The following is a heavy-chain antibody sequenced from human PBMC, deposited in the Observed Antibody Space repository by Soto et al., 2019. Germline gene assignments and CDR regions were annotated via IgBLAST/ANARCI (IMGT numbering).Heavy chain of an antibody. Sequence: SETLSLTCTVSGGSVSSGDYYCTWIRQPPGNGLEWIGYVYFSGSSNYTPSLKSLVTISVDTSNNQFALKLTSVTSADTAVAFCAGVPVDTYMLNWFDPWGQGTMVALSS. CDR2: VYFSGSS. V-gene: IGHV4-61*08. CDR1: GGSVSSGDYY. D-gene: IGHD5-18*01. CDR3: AGVPVDTYMLNWFDP. J-gene: IGHJ5*02.